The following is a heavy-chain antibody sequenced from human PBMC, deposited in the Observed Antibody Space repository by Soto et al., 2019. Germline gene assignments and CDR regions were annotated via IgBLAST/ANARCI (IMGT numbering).Heavy chain of an antibody. CDR3: AKQHQWLASPIEFDY. V-gene: IGHV3-13*01. D-gene: IGHD6-19*01. J-gene: IGHJ4*02. CDR2: IGTAGDT. CDR1: GFTFSSYD. Sequence: GGSLRLSCAASGFTFSSYDMHWVRQATGKGLEWVSAIGTAGDTYYPGSVKGRFTISRDNSKNTLYLQMNSLRAEDAAVYYCAKQHQWLASPIEFDYWGQGTLVTVSS.